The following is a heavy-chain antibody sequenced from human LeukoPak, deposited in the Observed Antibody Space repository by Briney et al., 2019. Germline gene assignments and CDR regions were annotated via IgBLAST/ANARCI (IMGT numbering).Heavy chain of an antibody. Sequence: PGGSLRLSCAASGSTFSNFAMTWVRQAPGKGLEWVSSISSSSSYIYYADSVKGRFTISRDNAKNSLYLQMNSLRAEDTAVYYCASWSSSSSWYEYFQHWGQGTLVTVSS. J-gene: IGHJ1*01. CDR3: ASWSSSSSWYEYFQH. D-gene: IGHD6-13*01. CDR1: GSTFSNFA. CDR2: ISSSSSYI. V-gene: IGHV3-21*01.